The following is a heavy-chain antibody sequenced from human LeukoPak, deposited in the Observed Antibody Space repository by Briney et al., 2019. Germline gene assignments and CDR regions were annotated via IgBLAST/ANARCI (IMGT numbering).Heavy chain of an antibody. CDR2: ISAYNGNT. Sequence: AASVKVSCKASGYTFTSYGISWVRQAPGQGLEWMGWISAYNGNTNYAQKLQGRVTMTTDTSTSTAYMELRSLRSDDTAVYYCASRPMTTDAFDIWGQGTMVTVSS. V-gene: IGHV1-18*01. CDR3: ASRPMTTDAFDI. D-gene: IGHD3-22*01. J-gene: IGHJ3*02. CDR1: GYTFTSYG.